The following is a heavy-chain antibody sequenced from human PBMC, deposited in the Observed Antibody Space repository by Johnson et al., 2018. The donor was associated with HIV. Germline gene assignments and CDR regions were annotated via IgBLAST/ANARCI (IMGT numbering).Heavy chain of an antibody. D-gene: IGHD1-26*01. Sequence: QVQLVESGGGVVQPGTSMRLSCVVSGLNFSDYSMHWVRQAPGKGLEWVALIWYDGSNKYYADSVKGRFTISRDNSKNTLYLQMNSLRAEDTAVYYCASPSGSSRLAFDIWGQGTMVTVSS. CDR1: GLNFSDYS. J-gene: IGHJ3*02. V-gene: IGHV3-30*04. CDR2: IWYDGSNK. CDR3: ASPSGSSRLAFDI.